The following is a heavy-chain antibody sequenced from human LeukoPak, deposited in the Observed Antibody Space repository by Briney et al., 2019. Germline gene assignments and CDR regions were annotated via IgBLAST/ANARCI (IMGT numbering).Heavy chain of an antibody. CDR1: GGSFSGYY. J-gene: IGHJ4*02. Sequence: PSETLSLTCAVYGGSFSGYYWSWIRQPPGKGLEWIGEINHSGSTNYNPSLRSRVTISVDTSKNQFSLKLSPVTAADTAVYYCARTPGIAAAGGSPDYWGQGTLVTVSS. CDR2: INHSGST. D-gene: IGHD6-13*01. CDR3: ARTPGIAAAGGSPDY. V-gene: IGHV4-34*01.